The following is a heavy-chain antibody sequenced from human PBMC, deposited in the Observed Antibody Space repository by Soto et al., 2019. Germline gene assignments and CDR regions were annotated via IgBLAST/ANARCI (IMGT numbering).Heavy chain of an antibody. CDR1: GGSVSNSA. CDR3: GRGSSLTKVEY. CDR2: IIPIFGPA. J-gene: IGHJ4*02. D-gene: IGHD6-6*01. Sequence: QVQLVQSGSEVKKPGSSVRVSCKASGGSVSNSAISWLRQAPGQGLEWMGGIIPIFGPAIYARKFQGRFTISADESTGTAYMELKTVRSDDTAVYYCGRGSSLTKVEYWGQGTLVTVSS. V-gene: IGHV1-69*01.